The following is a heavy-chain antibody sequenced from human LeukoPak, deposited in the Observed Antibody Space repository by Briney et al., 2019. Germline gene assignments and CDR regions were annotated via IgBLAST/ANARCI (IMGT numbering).Heavy chain of an antibody. Sequence: GRSLRLSCAASGFTFSSYGMHWVRQAPGKGLEWVAVISYDGSNKYYADSVKGRFTISRDNSKNTLYLQMNSLRAEDTAVYYCARAAVRGVMNYWGQGTLVTVSS. J-gene: IGHJ4*02. CDR2: ISYDGSNK. V-gene: IGHV3-30*03. D-gene: IGHD3-10*01. CDR1: GFTFSSYG. CDR3: ARAAVRGVMNY.